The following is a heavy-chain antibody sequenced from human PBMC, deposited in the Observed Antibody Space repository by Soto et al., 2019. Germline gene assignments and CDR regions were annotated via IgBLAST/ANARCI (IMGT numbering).Heavy chain of an antibody. CDR2: IYTVGST. V-gene: IGHV4-4*07. Sequence: KPSETLSLTCTVSGGSLNNYYWSWIRQPAGKGLEWIGRIYTVGSTNYNPSLKSRVTMSIDTSKNQFSLRPTSVTAADTAVYYCARSPLTHSYAQFDSWGQGSLVTVSS. CDR3: ARSPLTHSYAQFDS. J-gene: IGHJ4*02. D-gene: IGHD3-16*01. CDR1: GGSLNNYY.